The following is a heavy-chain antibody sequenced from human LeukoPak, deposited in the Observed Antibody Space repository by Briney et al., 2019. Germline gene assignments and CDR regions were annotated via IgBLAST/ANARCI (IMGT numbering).Heavy chain of an antibody. CDR1: GFIFSNYA. D-gene: IGHD3-10*01. Sequence: GGSLRLSCAAPGFIFSNYAMTWVRQAPGKGLEWVSTISGNGAGTYFADSVKGRFTISKDNSNNTLYLQMDSLRAEDAAVYFCARDGVLMNRKFYFDSWGQGTLVTVFS. V-gene: IGHV3-23*01. CDR2: ISGNGAGT. J-gene: IGHJ4*02. CDR3: ARDGVLMNRKFYFDS.